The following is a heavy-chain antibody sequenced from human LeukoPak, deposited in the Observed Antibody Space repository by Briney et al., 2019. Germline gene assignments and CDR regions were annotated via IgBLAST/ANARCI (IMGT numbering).Heavy chain of an antibody. V-gene: IGHV4-38-2*01. CDR1: GYSISSGYY. J-gene: IGHJ5*02. CDR3: ARLQSEALGTANWFDP. D-gene: IGHD1-7*01. CDR2: IYHSGST. Sequence: PSETLSLTCAVSGYSISSGYYWGWIRQPPGKGLEWIGSIYHSGSTYYNPSLKSRVTISVDTSKNQFSLKLSSVTAADTAVYYCARLQSEALGTANWFDPWGQGTLVTVSS.